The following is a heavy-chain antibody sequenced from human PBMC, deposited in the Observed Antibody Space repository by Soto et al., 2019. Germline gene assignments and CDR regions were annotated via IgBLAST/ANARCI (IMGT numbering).Heavy chain of an antibody. CDR3: AKGDNLGPKTGYAFDP. CDR2: TYFRSKWYN. V-gene: IGHV6-1*01. J-gene: IGHJ5*02. CDR1: GDSVSSNTAS. D-gene: IGHD5-12*01. Sequence: PSQTRSLTFAISGDSVSSNTASWNCISQSPSRGLEWLGRTYFRSKWYNDYAVSVKSRIIINPDTSNNQFSLQLNSVTPEDTAVYFCAKGDNLGPKTGYAFDPWGQGIMVTVSS.